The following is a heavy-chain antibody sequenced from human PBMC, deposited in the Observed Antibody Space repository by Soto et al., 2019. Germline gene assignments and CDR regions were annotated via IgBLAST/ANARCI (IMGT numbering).Heavy chain of an antibody. CDR1: GYSISSGYY. V-gene: IGHV4-38-2*02. CDR2: IYNSGST. Sequence: KPSETLSLTCAVSGYSISSGYYWGWIRQPPGKGLEWIGSIYNSGSTYYNPALKSRVTISVDTSKNHFSLKLSSVTAADTAVYYCARDRWIVVVPAAIRHYYYYGMDVWGQGTTVTVSS. CDR3: ARDRWIVVVPAAIRHYYYYGMDV. J-gene: IGHJ6*02. D-gene: IGHD2-2*02.